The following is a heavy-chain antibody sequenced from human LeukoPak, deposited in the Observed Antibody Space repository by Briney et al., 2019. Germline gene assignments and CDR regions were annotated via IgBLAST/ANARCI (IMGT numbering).Heavy chain of an antibody. CDR1: GYTFTGYY. Sequence: ASVKVSCKASGYTFTGYYMHWVRQAPGQGLEWMGWINPNAGVTIYAQRFQGRVTMTRDTSTSTAYMELKRLRSDDTAIYFRARDWALCSGGRCSTPPGGIDCWGQGTLVTVSS. J-gene: IGHJ4*02. V-gene: IGHV1-2*02. CDR2: INPNAGVT. D-gene: IGHD2-15*01. CDR3: ARDWALCSGGRCSTPPGGIDC.